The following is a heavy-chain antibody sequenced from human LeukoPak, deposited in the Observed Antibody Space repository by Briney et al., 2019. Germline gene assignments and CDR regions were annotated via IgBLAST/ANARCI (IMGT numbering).Heavy chain of an antibody. CDR2: IWYDGSDK. CDR1: GFTFSSYG. D-gene: IGHD5-12*01. Sequence: GGSLRLSCAASGFTFSSYGMHWVRQAPGKGLEWVALIWYDGSDKYYADSVKVRFTISRDNSKNTLYLQMNSLGAEDTAVYYCARGGYDFGSYFDYWGQGALVTVSS. V-gene: IGHV3-33*01. CDR3: ARGGYDFGSYFDY. J-gene: IGHJ4*02.